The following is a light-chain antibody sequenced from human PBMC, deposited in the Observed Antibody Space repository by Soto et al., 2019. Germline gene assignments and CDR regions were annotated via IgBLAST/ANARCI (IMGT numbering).Light chain of an antibody. CDR1: QSIKGF. V-gene: IGKV1-39*01. CDR2: TAS. CDR3: QQSDSTPQT. Sequence: DTPMTQSPSSLSASVGDRVTITCRASQSIKGFLNWYQQKPGKAPKLLIYTASSLQSGVPSRFSGSGSGTDFTLTISSLQPEDFATYYCQQSDSTPQTFGGGTRVENK. J-gene: IGKJ4*01.